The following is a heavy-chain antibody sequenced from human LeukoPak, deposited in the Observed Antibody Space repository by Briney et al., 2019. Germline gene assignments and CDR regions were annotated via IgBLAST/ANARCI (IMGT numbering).Heavy chain of an antibody. CDR1: GGSISSSSYY. CDR3: ARRFTMIVIGDAFDI. D-gene: IGHD3-22*01. Sequence: PSETLSLTCTVSGGSISSSSYYWGWIRQPPGKGLEWIGCIYYSGSTYYNPSLKSRVTISVGTSKNQFSLKLSSATAADTAVYYCARRFTMIVIGDAFDIWGQGTMVTVSS. J-gene: IGHJ3*02. V-gene: IGHV4-39*01. CDR2: IYYSGST.